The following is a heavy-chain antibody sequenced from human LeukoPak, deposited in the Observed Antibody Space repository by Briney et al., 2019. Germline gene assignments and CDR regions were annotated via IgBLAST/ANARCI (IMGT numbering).Heavy chain of an antibody. D-gene: IGHD3-22*01. Sequence: GGSLRLSCAASGFTFTDYYMSWLRHVPGTGLEWISYISSTSSTIYYTDSVEGRFTISRDNAKKSLYLQMNNLRADDTAVYYCARGNSGYWLHAFDMWGQGTRVTVSS. V-gene: IGHV3-11*04. J-gene: IGHJ3*02. CDR3: ARGNSGYWLHAFDM. CDR2: ISSTSSTI. CDR1: GFTFTDYY.